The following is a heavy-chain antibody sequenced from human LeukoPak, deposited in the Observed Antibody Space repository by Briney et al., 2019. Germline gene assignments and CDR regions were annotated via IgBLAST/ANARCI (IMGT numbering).Heavy chain of an antibody. J-gene: IGHJ4*02. D-gene: IGHD3-9*01. V-gene: IGHV1-69*04. CDR3: ARGSYDILTGYRKFFDY. Sequence: GASVKVSCKASGGTFSSYAIGWVRQAPGQGLEWMGRIIPILGIANYAQKFQGRVTITADKSTSTAYMELSSLRSEDTAVYYCARGSYDILTGYRKFFDYWGQGTLVTVSS. CDR1: GGTFSSYA. CDR2: IIPILGIA.